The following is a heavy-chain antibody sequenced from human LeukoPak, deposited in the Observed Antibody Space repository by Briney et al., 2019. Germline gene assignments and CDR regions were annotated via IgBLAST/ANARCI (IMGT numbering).Heavy chain of an antibody. D-gene: IGHD4/OR15-4a*01. J-gene: IGHJ4*02. Sequence: SETLSLTCSVSGASINRHYWTWIRQTAGEGLEWIGRIYISGSTNYSPALKSRVTMSVDTSQNQFSLNLISVTAADTAVYYCARTLNPLTGTYYFDYWGQGTLVTVSS. CDR1: GASINRHY. CDR2: IYISGST. V-gene: IGHV4-4*07. CDR3: ARTLNPLTGTYYFDY.